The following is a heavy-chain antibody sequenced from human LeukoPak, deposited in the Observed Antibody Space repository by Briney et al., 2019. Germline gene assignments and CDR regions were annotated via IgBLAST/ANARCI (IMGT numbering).Heavy chain of an antibody. CDR2: IYYSGST. CDR1: GGSISSYY. D-gene: IGHD3-22*01. V-gene: IGHV4-59*01. J-gene: IGHJ4*02. Sequence: SETPSLTCTVSGGSISSYYWSWIRQPPGKGLEWIGYIYYSGSTNYNPSLKSRVTISVDTSKNQFSLKLISVTAADTAVYYCARGVGSGYTDYWGQGALVTVSS. CDR3: ARGVGSGYTDY.